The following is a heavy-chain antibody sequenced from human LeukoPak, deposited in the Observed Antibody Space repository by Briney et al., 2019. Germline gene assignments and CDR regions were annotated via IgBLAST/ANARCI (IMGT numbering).Heavy chain of an antibody. V-gene: IGHV4-34*01. J-gene: IGHJ6*02. Sequence: TPSETLSLTCAVYGGSFSGYYWSWIRQPPGKGLEWIGEINHSGSTNYNPSLKSRVTISVDTSKNQFSLKLSSVTAADTAVYYCARGPYQLLYYYYYGMDVWGQGTTVTVSS. CDR3: ARGPYQLLYYYYYGMDV. CDR1: GGSFSGYY. CDR2: INHSGST. D-gene: IGHD2-2*01.